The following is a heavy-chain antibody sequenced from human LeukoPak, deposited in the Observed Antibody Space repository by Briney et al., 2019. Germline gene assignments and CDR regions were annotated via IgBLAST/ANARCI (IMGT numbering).Heavy chain of an antibody. CDR2: ISATGGGA. Sequence: PGRSLRLSCAASGFTFDDYAMTWVRQAPGKGLEWVSTISATGGGAYYADSVKGRFTISRDNSKDTLSLQMNTLRAEDTAVYYCAKDVRRAEYCSGTTCYTSSFDYWGQGTLVTVSS. CDR3: AKDVRRAEYCSGTTCYTSSFDY. D-gene: IGHD2-2*02. V-gene: IGHV3-23*01. J-gene: IGHJ4*02. CDR1: GFTFDDYA.